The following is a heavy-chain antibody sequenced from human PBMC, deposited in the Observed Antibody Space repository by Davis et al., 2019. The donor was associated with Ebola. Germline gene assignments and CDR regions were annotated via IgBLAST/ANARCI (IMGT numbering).Heavy chain of an antibody. D-gene: IGHD6-25*01. CDR3: ARHLRGYDAFDI. V-gene: IGHV4-61*08. Sequence: SETLSLTCTVSGGSISSGDYYWSWIRQPPGKGLEWIGYIYHSGSTNYNPSPKSRVTISVDTSKNQFSLKLSSVTAADTAVYYCARHLRGYDAFDIWGQGTMVTVSS. J-gene: IGHJ3*02. CDR2: IYHSGST. CDR1: GGSISSGDYY.